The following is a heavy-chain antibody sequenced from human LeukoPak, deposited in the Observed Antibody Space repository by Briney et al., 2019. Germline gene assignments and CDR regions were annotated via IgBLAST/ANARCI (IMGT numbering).Heavy chain of an antibody. V-gene: IGHV4-59*08. Sequence: PSETLSLTCTVSGGSISSYYWSWIRQPPGKGLGWIGYIYYSGSTNYNPSLKSRVTISVDTSKNQFSLKLSSVTAADTAVYYCARHGMGDYGDSFDYWGQKTLVTVSS. CDR2: IYYSGST. CDR3: ARHGMGDYGDSFDY. CDR1: GGSISSYY. D-gene: IGHD4-17*01. J-gene: IGHJ4*02.